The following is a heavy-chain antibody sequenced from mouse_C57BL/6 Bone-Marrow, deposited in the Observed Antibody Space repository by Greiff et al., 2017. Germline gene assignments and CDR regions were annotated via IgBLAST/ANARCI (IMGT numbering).Heavy chain of an antibody. CDR1: GYTFTDYY. V-gene: IGHV1-18*01. J-gene: IGHJ2*01. D-gene: IGHD1-1*01. CDR2: INPNNGGT. Sequence: VQLQQSGPELVKPGASVKIPCKASGYTFTDYYMDWVKQSHGKSLEWIGDINPNNGGTNYNQKFKGKATLTVDKASSTAYMELSSLTSEDTAVFVGAKNEGYYGINGFDYWVQGTTLTVSS. CDR3: AKNEGYYGINGFDY.